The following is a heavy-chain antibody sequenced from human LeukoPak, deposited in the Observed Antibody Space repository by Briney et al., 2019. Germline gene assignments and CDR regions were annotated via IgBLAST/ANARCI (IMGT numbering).Heavy chain of an antibody. Sequence: GASVKVSCRASGYTFTSYGISWVRQAPGQGLEWMGWISAYNGNTNYAQKLQGRVTMTTDTSTSTAYMELRSLRSDDTAVYYCARDFLIYDFWSGYYHYYMDVWGKGTTVTVSS. CDR2: ISAYNGNT. V-gene: IGHV1-18*01. CDR1: GYTFTSYG. CDR3: ARDFLIYDFWSGYYHYYMDV. D-gene: IGHD3-3*01. J-gene: IGHJ6*03.